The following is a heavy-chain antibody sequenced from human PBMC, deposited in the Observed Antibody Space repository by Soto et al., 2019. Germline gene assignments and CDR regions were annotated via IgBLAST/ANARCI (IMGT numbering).Heavy chain of an antibody. CDR3: AKDRGGSSWFYGLDV. Sequence: EVQLLESGGGLVQPGGSLRLSCVASGFTFSIYAMNWVRQAPGKGLEWVSAINMGGGTTHYADSVKGRFTISGDNSKNTLYLQKNSLTAEDTAVYYCAKDRGGSSWFYGLDVWGQGSTVTVSS. CDR2: INMGGGTT. J-gene: IGHJ6*02. V-gene: IGHV3-23*01. D-gene: IGHD6-19*01. CDR1: GFTFSIYA.